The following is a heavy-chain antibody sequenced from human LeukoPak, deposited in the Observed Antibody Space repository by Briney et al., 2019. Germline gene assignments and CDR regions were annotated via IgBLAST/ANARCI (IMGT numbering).Heavy chain of an antibody. D-gene: IGHD5-18*01. J-gene: IGHJ4*02. CDR3: ARVSLSRSGYNDY. CDR1: GVSFSGYY. V-gene: IGHV4-34*01. Sequence: SETLSLTCAVYGVSFSGYYWSWIHQPPGKGLEWIGEINHSGSTNYNPSLKSRVTISVDTSKNQFSLKLSSVTAADTAVYYCARVSLSRSGYNDYWGQGTLVTVSS. CDR2: INHSGST.